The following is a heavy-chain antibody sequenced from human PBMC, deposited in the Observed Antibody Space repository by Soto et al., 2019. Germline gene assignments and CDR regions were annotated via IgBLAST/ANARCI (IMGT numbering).Heavy chain of an antibody. Sequence: QVQLVESGGGVVQPGRSLRLSCAASGFTFSSYGMHWVRQAPGKGLEWVAVIWYDGSNKYYADSVKGRFTISRDNSKNTMYLQMNSLRAEDTAGYYCARDRGYSYGYVGVGDHWGQGTLVTVSS. CDR3: ARDRGYSYGYVGVGDH. CDR2: IWYDGSNK. CDR1: GFTFSSYG. J-gene: IGHJ5*02. V-gene: IGHV3-33*01. D-gene: IGHD5-18*01.